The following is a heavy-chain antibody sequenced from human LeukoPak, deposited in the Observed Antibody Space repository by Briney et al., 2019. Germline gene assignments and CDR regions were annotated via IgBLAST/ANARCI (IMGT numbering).Heavy chain of an antibody. V-gene: IGHV4-61*02. Sequence: SETLSLTCSVSGDSISSGNYYWSWIRQPAGKGLEWIGCMFPSGSTNYNPSLKSRVTISVDTSKNLFSLKLSSVTAADTAVYYCARGCRDGYSNYWYFDLWGRGTLVTVSS. CDR1: GDSISSGNYY. CDR3: ARGCRDGYSNYWYFDL. J-gene: IGHJ2*01. CDR2: MFPSGST. D-gene: IGHD5-24*01.